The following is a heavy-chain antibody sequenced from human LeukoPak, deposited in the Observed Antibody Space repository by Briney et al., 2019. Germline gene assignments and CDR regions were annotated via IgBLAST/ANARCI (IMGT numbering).Heavy chain of an antibody. D-gene: IGHD3-3*02. CDR3: AAISSNTTLDY. V-gene: IGHV3-74*01. Sequence: PGGSLRLSCTASGFTFRNSRMHWVRQAPGKGLMWVSRIGSDGSNTIYADSVKGRFIISRDNAKNTLYLQMNSLRAEDTAVYYCAAISSNTTLDYWGQGTLVTVSS. CDR2: IGSDGSNT. CDR1: GFTFRNSR. J-gene: IGHJ4*02.